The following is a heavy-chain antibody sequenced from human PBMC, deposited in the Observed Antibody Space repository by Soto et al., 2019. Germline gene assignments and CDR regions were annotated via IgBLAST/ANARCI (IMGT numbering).Heavy chain of an antibody. CDR1: GFTFSGYA. CDR2: ISGSGGST. Sequence: GGSLRLSCAASGFTFSGYAMSWVRQSPGKGLEWVSAISGSGGSTYSADSVKGRFTISRDNSKNTLYLQMNSLRAEDTAVYYCAKESIAVAAHFDYWGQGTLVTVSS. D-gene: IGHD6-19*01. J-gene: IGHJ4*02. V-gene: IGHV3-23*01. CDR3: AKESIAVAAHFDY.